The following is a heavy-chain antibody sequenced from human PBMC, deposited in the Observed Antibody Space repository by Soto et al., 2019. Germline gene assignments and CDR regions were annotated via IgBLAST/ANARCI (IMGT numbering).Heavy chain of an antibody. CDR3: ARHPPYGPLDY. J-gene: IGHJ4*02. V-gene: IGHV4-39*01. D-gene: IGHD4-17*01. CDR2: IYYSGST. Sequence: SETLSLTCTVSGDSGGFISSSSYHWGWIRQPPGKGLEWFGNIYYSGSTYYNPPLKSRVTISGDTSKNQFSLRLTSVTSADTAVYYCARHPPYGPLDYWGQGTLVTVSS. CDR1: GDSGGFISSSSYH.